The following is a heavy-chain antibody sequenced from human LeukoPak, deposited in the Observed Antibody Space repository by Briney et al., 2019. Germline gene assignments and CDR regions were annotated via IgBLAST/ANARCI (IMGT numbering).Heavy chain of an antibody. V-gene: IGHV1-69*13. CDR2: IIPIFGTA. J-gene: IGHJ4*02. D-gene: IGHD3-22*01. Sequence: GASVKVSCTASGGTFSSYAISWVRQAPGQGLEWMGGIIPIFGTANYAQKFQGRVTITAGESTSTAYMELSSLRSEDTAVYYCARGYYDSSGYYYYGRYWGQGTLVTVSS. CDR3: ARGYYDSSGYYYYGRY. CDR1: GGTFSSYA.